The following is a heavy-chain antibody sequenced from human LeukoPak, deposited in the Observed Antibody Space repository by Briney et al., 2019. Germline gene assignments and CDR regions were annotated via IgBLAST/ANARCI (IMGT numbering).Heavy chain of an antibody. D-gene: IGHD1-26*01. CDR1: GFTFTTYA. V-gene: IGHV3-23*01. CDR2: ISGSGTST. J-gene: IGHJ3*02. Sequence: GGSLRLSCAVSGFTFTTYAMTWVRQAPGKGLEWVSAISGSGTSTYYADSVKGRFTISRDNAKSTLYLQMNSLRGEDTAVYYCARAPGRNEAFDMWGQGTMVTVSS. CDR3: ARAPGRNEAFDM.